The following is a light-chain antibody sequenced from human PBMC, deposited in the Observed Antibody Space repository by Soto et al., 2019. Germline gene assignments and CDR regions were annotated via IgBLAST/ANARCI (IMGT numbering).Light chain of an antibody. CDR3: QQSYSTPPYT. CDR2: ATS. J-gene: IGKJ2*01. V-gene: IGKV3D-15*01. CDR1: QSVGTN. Sequence: IVMTQSPATLSVSPGEPATLSCRASQSVGTNLAWYQQKPGQPPRLLIYATSTRVTGVPVRFSGGGSGTDFTLTISSLQPEDFATYYCQQSYSTPPYTFGQGTKLEIK.